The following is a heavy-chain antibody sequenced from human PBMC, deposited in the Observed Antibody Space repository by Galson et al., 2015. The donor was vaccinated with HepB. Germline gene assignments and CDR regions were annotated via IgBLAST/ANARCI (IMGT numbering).Heavy chain of an antibody. J-gene: IGHJ4*02. CDR1: GGSIGNYY. CDR3: ARDRGKTDYDWANFDY. CDR2: VSHSGRV. Sequence: LSLTCIVSGGSIGNYYCSWIRQSPGKGLEWIGYVSHSGRVNYNPSLKSRVTLSVDTSKTHFSLTLSSVTAADTAVYYCARDRGKTDYDWANFDYWGQGTLVTVSS. D-gene: IGHD3-16*01. V-gene: IGHV4-59*01.